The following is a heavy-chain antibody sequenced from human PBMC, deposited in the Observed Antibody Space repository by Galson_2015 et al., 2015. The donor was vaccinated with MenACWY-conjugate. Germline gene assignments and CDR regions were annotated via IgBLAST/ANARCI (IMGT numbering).Heavy chain of an antibody. CDR2: TNHRLNT. CDR1: GASLNDDY. J-gene: IGHJ6*02. V-gene: IGHV4-34*01. D-gene: IGHD3-16*02. CDR3: ARDNTATVIDYGTDV. Sequence: SETLSLTCTVYGASLNDDYWSWIRQSPGKGLEWIVETNHRLNTRSNPSLKSRISMTLDMSNNQFSLNVTSVTAADTAVYYCARDNTATVIDYGTDVWGQGTTVTVSS.